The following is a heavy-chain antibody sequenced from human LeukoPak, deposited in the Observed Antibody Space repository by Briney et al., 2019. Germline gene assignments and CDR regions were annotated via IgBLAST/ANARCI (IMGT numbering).Heavy chain of an antibody. Sequence: PGGSLRLSCAASGFTFSSYGMHWVRQAPGKGLEWVAVISYDGSNKYYADSVKGRFTISRDNSKNTLYLQMNSLRAEDTAVYYCARYGVGRGWYYAFDIWGQGTMVTVSS. D-gene: IGHD6-19*01. J-gene: IGHJ3*02. CDR3: ARYGVGRGWYYAFDI. V-gene: IGHV3-30*03. CDR2: ISYDGSNK. CDR1: GFTFSSYG.